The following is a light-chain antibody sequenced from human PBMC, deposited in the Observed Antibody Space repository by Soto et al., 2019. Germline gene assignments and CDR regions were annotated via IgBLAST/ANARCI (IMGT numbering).Light chain of an antibody. Sequence: QSVLTQPASVSGSPGQSITISCTGTSSDVGSYNLVSWYQQHPGKAPKVIICEGSKWPSGVSNRFSGSKSGNTASLTISGLQAEDEADYYCCSYAGSTTLYVFGTGTKLTVL. CDR2: EGS. CDR1: SSDVGSYNL. J-gene: IGLJ1*01. CDR3: CSYAGSTTLYV. V-gene: IGLV2-23*01.